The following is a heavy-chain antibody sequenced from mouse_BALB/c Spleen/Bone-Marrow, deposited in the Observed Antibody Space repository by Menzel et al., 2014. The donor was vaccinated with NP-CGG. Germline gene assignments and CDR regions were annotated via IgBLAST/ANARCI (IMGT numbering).Heavy chain of an antibody. CDR1: GFTFSSYT. J-gene: IGHJ3*01. V-gene: IGHV5-12-2*01. CDR3: ARGGNPFAY. CDR2: ISNGGGST. Sequence: EVKLVESGGGLVQPGGSLKLSCAASGFTFSSYTMSWVRQTPEKRLEWVAYISNGGGSTYYPDTVKGRFTISRDNAKNTLCLQMSSLKSEDTAMYYCARGGNPFAYWGQGTLVTVSA. D-gene: IGHD1-1*02.